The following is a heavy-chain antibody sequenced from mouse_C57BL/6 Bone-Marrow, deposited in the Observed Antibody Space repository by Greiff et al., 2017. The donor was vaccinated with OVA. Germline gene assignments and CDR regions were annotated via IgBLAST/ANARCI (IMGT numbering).Heavy chain of an antibody. CDR3: ARGAPHAFCYAMDY. J-gene: IGHJ4*01. V-gene: IGHV1-69*01. CDR2: IDPSDSYT. Sequence: VHLPPPFSSLFIPFSSFNLSFNSSFYTFTLYFIHCFNHIPGQFLEWIGEIDPSDSYTNYNQKFKGKSTLTVDKSSSTAYMQLSSLTSEDSAVYYCARGAPHAFCYAMDYWGQGTSVTVSS. CDR1: FYTFTLYF.